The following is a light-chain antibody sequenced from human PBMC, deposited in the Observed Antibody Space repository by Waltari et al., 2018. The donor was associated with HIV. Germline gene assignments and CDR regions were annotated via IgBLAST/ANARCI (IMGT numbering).Light chain of an antibody. CDR2: GAS. CDR3: QQRSNWPIT. CDR1: QSVSNY. Sequence: EIVLTQSPATPSLSPGERATLSCRASQSVSNYLAWYQQKPGQPPRLLIYGASSRATGIPARFSGSGSGTDFTLTISSLEPGDFGVYYCQQRSNWPITFGQGTRLEIE. J-gene: IGKJ5*01. V-gene: IGKV3-11*01.